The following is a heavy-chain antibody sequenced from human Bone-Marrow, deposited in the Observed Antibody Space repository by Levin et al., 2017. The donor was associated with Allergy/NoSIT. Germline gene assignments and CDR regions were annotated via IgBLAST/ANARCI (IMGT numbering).Heavy chain of an antibody. CDR1: GYTFTGYY. V-gene: IGHV1-2*02. CDR2: INPNSGGT. Sequence: ASVKVSCKASGYTFTGYYMHWVRQAPGQGLEWMGWINPNSGGTNYAQKFQGRVTMTRDTSISTAYMELSRLRSDDTAVYYCARDRYCSGGSCGSTFGLQQTLKTKYNWFDPWGQGTLVTVSS. CDR3: ARDRYCSGGSCGSTFGLQQTLKTKYNWFDP. J-gene: IGHJ5*02. D-gene: IGHD2-15*01.